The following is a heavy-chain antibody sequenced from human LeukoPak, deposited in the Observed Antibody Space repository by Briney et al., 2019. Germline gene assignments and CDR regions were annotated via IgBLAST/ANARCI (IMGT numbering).Heavy chain of an antibody. CDR3: ARGVSSWYYFDY. J-gene: IGHJ4*02. Sequence: SETLSLTCAVPGYSISSGYYWGWIRQPPGKGLEWIGSIYHSGSTYYNPSLKSRVTISVDTSKNQFSLKLSSVTAADTAVYYCARGVSSWYYFDYWGQGTLVTVSS. D-gene: IGHD6-13*01. CDR2: IYHSGST. CDR1: GYSISSGYY. V-gene: IGHV4-38-2*01.